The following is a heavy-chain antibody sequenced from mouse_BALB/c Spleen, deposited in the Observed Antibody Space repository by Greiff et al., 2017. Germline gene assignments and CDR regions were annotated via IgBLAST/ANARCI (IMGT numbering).Heavy chain of an antibody. J-gene: IGHJ4*01. CDR1: GFTFSSFG. V-gene: IGHV5-17*02. Sequence: VQLKESGGGLVQPGGSRKLSCAASGFTFSSFGMHWVRQAPEKGLEWVAYISSGSSTIYYADTVKGRFTISRDNPKKTLFLQMTSLRSEDTAMYYCARPGYAMDYWGQGTSVTVSS. CDR3: ARPGYAMDY. CDR2: ISSGSSTI. D-gene: IGHD4-1*01.